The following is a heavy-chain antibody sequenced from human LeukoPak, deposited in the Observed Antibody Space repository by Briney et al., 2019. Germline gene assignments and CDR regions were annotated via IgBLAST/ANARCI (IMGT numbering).Heavy chain of an antibody. CDR3: AKSHGSPDFDY. J-gene: IGHJ4*02. V-gene: IGHV3-23*01. D-gene: IGHD3-10*01. CDR1: GFTFSSYA. CDR2: ISGSGGST. Sequence: GGCLRLSCAASGFTFSSYAMRWVRQAPGKGLEWVSAISGSGGSTYYADSVKGRFTISRDNSKNTLYLQMNSLRAEDTAVYYCAKSHGSPDFDYWGQGTLVTVSS.